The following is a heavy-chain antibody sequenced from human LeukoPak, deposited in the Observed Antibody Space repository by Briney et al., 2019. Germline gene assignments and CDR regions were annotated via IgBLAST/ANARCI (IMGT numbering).Heavy chain of an antibody. J-gene: IGHJ5*02. V-gene: IGHV4-34*01. D-gene: IGHD4-17*01. CDR3: ARDSGTTP. Sequence: SETLSLTCAVYGGSFSGYYWSWIRQPPGKGLEWIGEINHSGSTNYNPSLKSRVTMSVDTSKNQFSLKLSSVTAADTAVYYCARDSGTTPWGQGTLVTVSS. CDR1: GGSFSGYY. CDR2: INHSGST.